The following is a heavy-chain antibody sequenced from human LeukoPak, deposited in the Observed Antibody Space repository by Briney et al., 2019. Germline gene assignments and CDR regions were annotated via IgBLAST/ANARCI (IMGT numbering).Heavy chain of an antibody. D-gene: IGHD5-18*01. J-gene: IGHJ6*02. V-gene: IGHV1-2*02. CDR1: GFTFTDYY. CDR2: INPNSGDT. CDR3: ARADTSLVNFYYFGMDV. Sequence: GASVKVSCKASGFTFTDYYIHWVRQAPGQGLEWMGWINPNSGDTNYAQKFQGRVTMTRDTSINTAYMELSRLRSGDTAVYYCARADTSLVNFYYFGMDVWDQGTTVTVSS.